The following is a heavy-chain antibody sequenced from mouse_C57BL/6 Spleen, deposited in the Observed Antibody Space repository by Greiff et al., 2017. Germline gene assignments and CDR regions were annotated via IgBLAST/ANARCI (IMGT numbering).Heavy chain of an antibody. CDR3: AIYSYYAMGY. Sequence: QVQLQQSGAELVRPGTSVKVSCKASGYAFTNYLIEWVKQRPGQGLEWIGVINPGSGGTNYNEKFKGKATLTADKSSSTAYMQLSSLTSEDSAVYFCAIYSYYAMGYWGQGTSVTVSS. D-gene: IGHD2-1*01. CDR2: INPGSGGT. CDR1: GYAFTNYL. V-gene: IGHV1-54*01. J-gene: IGHJ4*01.